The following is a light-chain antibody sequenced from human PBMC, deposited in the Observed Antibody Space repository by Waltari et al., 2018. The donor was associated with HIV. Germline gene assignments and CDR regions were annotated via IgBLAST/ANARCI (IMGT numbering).Light chain of an antibody. J-gene: IGLJ3*02. CDR3: QVWDTNSHHPGV. CDR1: NLGSKS. Sequence: SYVLTQPPSVSVAPGQTARITCGGNNLGSKSVHGYQQKPGQAPVLVIYDDSDRPSGIPERFSGSNSGNTATLTISRVEAGDEADYYCQVWDTNSHHPGVFGGGTKLTVL. CDR2: DDS. V-gene: IGLV3-21*02.